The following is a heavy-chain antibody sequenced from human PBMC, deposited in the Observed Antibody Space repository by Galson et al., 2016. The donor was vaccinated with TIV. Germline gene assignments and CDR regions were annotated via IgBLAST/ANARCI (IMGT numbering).Heavy chain of an antibody. D-gene: IGHD3-10*01. V-gene: IGHV3-30*04. CDR2: LSYDGTNR. CDR1: GFTFSTYA. Sequence: SLRLSCAASGFTFSTYAMYWVRQSQSKGLEWVAFLSYDGTNRYYADSVKGRFTVSRDSSKNTLYLQLNILRPEDTAVYYCARVTMIQGTLDYWGQGTLVNVSA. CDR3: ARVTMIQGTLDY. J-gene: IGHJ4*02.